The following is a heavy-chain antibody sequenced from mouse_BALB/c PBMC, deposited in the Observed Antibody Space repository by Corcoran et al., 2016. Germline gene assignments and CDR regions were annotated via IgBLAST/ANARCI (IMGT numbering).Heavy chain of an antibody. Sequence: QIQLVQSGPELKKPGETVKISCKASGSTFSNYGMNWVKQAPGKGVKWMGWINTYTGEPTYADDFKGRFAFSLETSASTAYLQINKLKNEDTATYFCARKLDYDGYDYWGQGTLVTVSA. CDR2: INTYTGEP. CDR1: GSTFSNYG. CDR3: ARKLDYDGYDY. D-gene: IGHD1-2*01. J-gene: IGHJ3*01. V-gene: IGHV9-3-1*01.